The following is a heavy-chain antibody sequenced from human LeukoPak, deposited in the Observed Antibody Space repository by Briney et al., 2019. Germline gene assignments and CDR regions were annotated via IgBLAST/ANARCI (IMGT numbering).Heavy chain of an antibody. CDR3: ASTRYCSSTSCYVPRFDY. J-gene: IGHJ4*02. D-gene: IGHD2-2*01. CDR1: GFTVSSNY. V-gene: IGHV3-66*01. Sequence: PGGSLRLSCAASGFTVSSNYMSWVRQAPEKGLEWVSVIYSGGSTYYADSVKGRFTISRDNSKNTLYLQMNSLRAEDTAVYYCASTRYCSSTSCYVPRFDYWGQGTLVTVSS. CDR2: IYSGGST.